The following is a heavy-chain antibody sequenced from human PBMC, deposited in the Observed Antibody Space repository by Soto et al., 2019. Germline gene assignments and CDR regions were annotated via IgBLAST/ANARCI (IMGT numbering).Heavy chain of an antibody. CDR1: EFTFSNYA. CDR3: AKDIQGRGATTGDDAFDI. V-gene: IGHV3-23*01. CDR2: ISSSGGTT. J-gene: IGHJ3*02. Sequence: PGGALRLSCVGSEFTFSNYAMSWVRQAPGEGPEWVSLISSSGGTTYYADSVKGRFSISRDNSKNTLYLQMNSLRVEDTAIYYCAKDIQGRGATTGDDAFDIWGQGTMVTVSS. D-gene: IGHD1-1*01.